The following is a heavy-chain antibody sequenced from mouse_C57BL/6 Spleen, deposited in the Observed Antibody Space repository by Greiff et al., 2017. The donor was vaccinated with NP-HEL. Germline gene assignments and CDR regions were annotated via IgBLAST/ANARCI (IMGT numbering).Heavy chain of an antibody. CDR2: FYPGDGDT. D-gene: IGHD2-5*01. J-gene: IGHJ2*01. CDR3: ARSGSTIVTTFYFDY. Sequence: QVQLQQSGAELVKPGASVKISCKASGYAFSSYWLNWVKQRPGTGLEWIGQFYPGDGDTNYNGKFKGKATLTADKSSSTAYMQLSSLTSEDSAVYFCARSGSTIVTTFYFDYWGQGTTLTVSS. V-gene: IGHV1-80*01. CDR1: GYAFSSYW.